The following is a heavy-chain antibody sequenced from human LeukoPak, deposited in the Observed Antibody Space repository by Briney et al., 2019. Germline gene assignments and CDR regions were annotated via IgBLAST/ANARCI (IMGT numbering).Heavy chain of an antibody. CDR3: TRRGGYSDYGIDY. D-gene: IGHD5-12*01. J-gene: IGHJ4*02. Sequence: GESLKISCKGSGYSFTNYWIGWVRPMPGKGLEWMGSIYPGDSESRYSPSFQGQVTISADKSINTAYLQWSGLKASDTAMYYCTRRGGYSDYGIDYWGQGTLVTVSS. V-gene: IGHV5-51*01. CDR1: GYSFTNYW. CDR2: IYPGDSES.